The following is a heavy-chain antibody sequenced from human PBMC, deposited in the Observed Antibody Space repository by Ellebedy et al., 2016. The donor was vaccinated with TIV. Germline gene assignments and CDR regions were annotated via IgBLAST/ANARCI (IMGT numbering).Heavy chain of an antibody. Sequence: ASVKVSCKGSGYSFTSYWIGWVRQMPGKGLEWMGIIYPGDSDTRYSPSFQGQVTISADKSISTAYLQWSSLKASDTATYYCARSGYCGSSTCPTDYWGQGTLVTVSS. CDR2: IYPGDSDT. D-gene: IGHD2-2*03. CDR3: ARSGYCGSSTCPTDY. V-gene: IGHV5-51*01. J-gene: IGHJ4*02. CDR1: GYSFTSYW.